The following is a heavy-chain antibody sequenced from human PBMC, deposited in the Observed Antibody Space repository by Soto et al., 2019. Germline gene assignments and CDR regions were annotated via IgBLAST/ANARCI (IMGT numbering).Heavy chain of an antibody. CDR1: GYTFTSYD. CDR3: AAYSSWSNYYYYYGMDV. J-gene: IGHJ6*02. D-gene: IGHD6-13*01. Sequence: ASVKVSCKASGYTFTSYDINWVRQATGQGFEWMGWMNPNSGNTGYAQKFQGRVTMTRNTSISTAYMELNSLRAEDTAVYYCAAYSSWSNYYYYYGMDVWGQGTTVTVSS. CDR2: MNPNSGNT. V-gene: IGHV1-8*01.